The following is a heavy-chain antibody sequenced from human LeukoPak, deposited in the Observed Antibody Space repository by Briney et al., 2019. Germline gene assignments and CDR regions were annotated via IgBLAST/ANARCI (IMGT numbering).Heavy chain of an antibody. CDR3: ARDYGYGDSYFDY. D-gene: IGHD4-17*01. CDR1: GFTFRSYW. Sequence: GGSLRLSCAASGFTFRSYWMSWVRQAPGKGLEWVANIKQDGSEKYYVDSVKGRFTISRDNAKNSLYLQMNSLRAEDTAVYYCARDYGYGDSYFDYWGQGTLVTVSS. CDR2: IKQDGSEK. V-gene: IGHV3-7*01. J-gene: IGHJ4*02.